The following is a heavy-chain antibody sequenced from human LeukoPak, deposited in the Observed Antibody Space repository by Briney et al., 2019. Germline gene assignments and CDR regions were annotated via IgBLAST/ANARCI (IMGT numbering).Heavy chain of an antibody. CDR1: GISFRSYG. D-gene: IGHD7-27*01. CDR3: ASLQTGDDKTWSDY. J-gene: IGHJ4*02. V-gene: IGHV3-33*01. CDR2: IWYDASNK. Sequence: GGSLRLSCAASGISFRSYGMHWVRQAPGKGLEWVTFIWYDASNKYYADSVKGRFTISRDNSKNTLYLQMSSLRAEDTAVYYCASLQTGDDKTWSDYWGQGTLVTVSS.